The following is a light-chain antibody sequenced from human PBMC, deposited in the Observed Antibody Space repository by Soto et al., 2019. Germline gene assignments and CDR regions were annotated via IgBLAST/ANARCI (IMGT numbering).Light chain of an antibody. CDR2: GNT. CDR3: LSYDRTVGVYVV. V-gene: IGLV1-40*01. CDR1: RSNLGAGHD. Sequence: QSVLTQPPSVSGAPGQRVTISCTGSRSNLGAGHDVHWYQQLPGAAPKLLIYGNTNRPSGVPERFSGSKSGTSASLAITGLQTEDEADYYCLSYDRTVGVYVVFGGGTKLTVL. J-gene: IGLJ2*01.